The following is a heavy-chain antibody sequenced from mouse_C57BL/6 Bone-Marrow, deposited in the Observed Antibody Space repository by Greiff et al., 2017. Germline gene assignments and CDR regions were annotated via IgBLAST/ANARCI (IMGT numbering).Heavy chain of an antibody. J-gene: IGHJ2*01. CDR1: GYTFTDYY. CDR3: ARSYGSSYVTYFDY. CDR2: IYPGSGNT. Sequence: QVQLKESGPELVKPGASVKISCKASGYTFTDYYINWVKQRPGQGLEWIGWIYPGSGNTKYNEKFKGKATLTVDTSSSTAYVQLSSLTSEDSAVYFCARSYGSSYVTYFDYWGQGTTLTVSA. D-gene: IGHD1-1*01. V-gene: IGHV1-84*01.